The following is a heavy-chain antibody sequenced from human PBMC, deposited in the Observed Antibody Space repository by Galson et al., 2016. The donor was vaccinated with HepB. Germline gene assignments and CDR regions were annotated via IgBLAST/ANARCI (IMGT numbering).Heavy chain of an antibody. V-gene: IGHV3-48*01. CDR2: ISSAIRPI. Sequence: SLRLSCAASGFTLSGSGLNWVRQAPGRGLQWISYISSAIRPIYYADSVKGRFTISRDNAKNSVYLQMNSLRAEDTAVYYCAKERPSMGQWRALDVWGQGTTVTVSS. CDR3: AKERPSMGQWRALDV. D-gene: IGHD6-19*01. J-gene: IGHJ6*02. CDR1: GFTLSGSG.